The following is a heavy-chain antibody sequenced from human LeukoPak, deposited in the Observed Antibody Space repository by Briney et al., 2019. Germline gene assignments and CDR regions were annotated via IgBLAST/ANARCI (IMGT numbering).Heavy chain of an antibody. J-gene: IGHJ5*02. CDR3: ARGALHCSGGSCYSVWFDP. V-gene: IGHV1-69*05. CDR2: IIPIFGTA. Sequence: SVKVSCKASGGTFSSYAISWVRQAPGQGLEWMGGIIPIFGTANYAQKFQGRVTITTDESTSTAYMELSSLRSEDTAVYYCARGALHCSGGSCYSVWFDPWGQGTLVTVSS. D-gene: IGHD2-15*01. CDR1: GGTFSSYA.